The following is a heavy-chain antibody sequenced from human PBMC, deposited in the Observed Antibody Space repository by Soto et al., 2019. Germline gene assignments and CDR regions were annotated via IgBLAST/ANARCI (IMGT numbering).Heavy chain of an antibody. CDR3: ARGRVGATHWNWFGP. D-gene: IGHD1-26*01. V-gene: IGHV4-34*01. CDR2: INHGGTI. CDR1: GGSFYDYY. Sequence: PSETLSLTCAVYGGSFYDYYWSWIRQPPGKGLEWIGEINHGGTINYNPSLESRVTISVDTSKNQFSLSLSSVTAADTAVYYCARGRVGATHWNWFGPWGQGTLVTVSS. J-gene: IGHJ5*02.